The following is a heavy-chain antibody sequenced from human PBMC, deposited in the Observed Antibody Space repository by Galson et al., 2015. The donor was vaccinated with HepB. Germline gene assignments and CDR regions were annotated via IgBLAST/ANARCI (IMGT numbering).Heavy chain of an antibody. Sequence: SLRPSCAASGFTFSDYYMSWIRQAPGKGLEWVSYISSSGSTIYYADSVKGRFTISRDNAKNSLYLQMNSPRAEDTAVYYCARAIVGATLHLDYWGQGTLVTVSS. CDR3: ARAIVGATLHLDY. D-gene: IGHD1-26*01. CDR2: ISSSGSTI. V-gene: IGHV3-11*04. J-gene: IGHJ4*02. CDR1: GFTFSDYY.